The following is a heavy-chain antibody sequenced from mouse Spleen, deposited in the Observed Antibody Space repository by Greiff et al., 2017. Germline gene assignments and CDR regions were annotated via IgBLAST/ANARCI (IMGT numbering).Heavy chain of an antibody. CDR2: IDPSDSYT. D-gene: IGHD2-1*01. J-gene: IGHJ3*01. CDR3: ARLTLFYYGKLQGFAY. CDR1: GYTFTSYW. V-gene: IGHV1-59*01. Sequence: QVQLKQPGAELVRPGTSVKLSCKASGYTFTSYWMHWVKQRPGQGLEWIGVIDPSDSYTNYNQKFKGKATLTVDTSSSTAYMQLSSLTSEDSAVYYCARLTLFYYGKLQGFAYWGQGTLVTVSA.